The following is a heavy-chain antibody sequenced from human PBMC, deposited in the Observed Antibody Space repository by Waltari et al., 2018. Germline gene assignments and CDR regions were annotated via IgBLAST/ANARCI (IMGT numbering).Heavy chain of an antibody. V-gene: IGHV1-2*02. CDR2: INPKTGGT. CDR1: GYIFTNYA. CDR3: ARVASLYGDFSTVHY. Sequence: QVQLVQSGSELKKPGASVKVSCKASGYIFTNYAMNWVRQAPGQGLEWMGWINPKTGGTLYAQKFQGRITLTSDASIRTAYLELGSLRSDDTAVIFCARVASLYGDFSTVHYWGQGTVVNVSP. J-gene: IGHJ4*02. D-gene: IGHD2-21*01.